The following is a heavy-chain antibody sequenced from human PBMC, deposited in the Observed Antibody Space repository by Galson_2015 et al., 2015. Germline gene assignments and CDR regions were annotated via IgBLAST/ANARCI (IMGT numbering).Heavy chain of an antibody. Sequence: QSGAEVKKPGESLKISCTGSGYSFTGYWIGWVRQMPGKGLEWIGIIYPGDSDTRYSPSFQGQVTISADKSISTAYLHWSSLKASDTAKYYFARHLSTTGGAFDIWGQGTMVTVSS. CDR2: IYPGDSDT. V-gene: IGHV5-51*01. J-gene: IGHJ3*02. CDR1: GYSFTGYW. CDR3: ARHLSTTGGAFDI. D-gene: IGHD1-1*01.